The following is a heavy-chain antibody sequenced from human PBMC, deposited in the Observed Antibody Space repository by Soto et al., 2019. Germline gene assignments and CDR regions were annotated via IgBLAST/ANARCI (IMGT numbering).Heavy chain of an antibody. Sequence: PSETLSLTCAVSGGSINSGGYSWSWIRQPPGKGLEWIGYIYHSGSTYYNPSLKSRVTISVDRSKNQFSLKLSSVTAADTAVYYCARAPVHYYDSSGSAFDIRGQGTMVTVSS. J-gene: IGHJ3*02. D-gene: IGHD3-22*01. CDR3: ARAPVHYYDSSGSAFDI. CDR2: IYHSGST. CDR1: GGSINSGGYS. V-gene: IGHV4-30-2*01.